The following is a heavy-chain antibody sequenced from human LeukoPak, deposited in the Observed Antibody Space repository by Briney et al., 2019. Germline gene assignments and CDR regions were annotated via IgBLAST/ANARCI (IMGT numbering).Heavy chain of an antibody. CDR3: ATEYCTDKGNFDL. CDR2: VNEAGSEK. J-gene: IGHJ2*01. CDR1: GFTFSSYW. D-gene: IGHD2/OR15-2a*01. V-gene: IGHV3-7*02. Sequence: GGSLRLSCAASGFTFSSYWMSWVRQAPGQGLEWVANVNEAGSEKNYVDSVKGRFTTSRDNIRNLLYLQMNYLIVEDTAVYYCATEYCTDKGNFDLWGRGALVTVSS.